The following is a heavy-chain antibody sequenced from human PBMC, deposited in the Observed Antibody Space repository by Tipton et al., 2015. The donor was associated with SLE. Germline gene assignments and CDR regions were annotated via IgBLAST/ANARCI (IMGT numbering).Heavy chain of an antibody. CDR1: GGSFSGYY. D-gene: IGHD5-12*01. CDR2: INHSGST. CDR3: ARGRYSGSAY. V-gene: IGHV4-34*01. J-gene: IGHJ4*02. Sequence: TLSLTCAVYGGSFSGYYWSWIRQPPGKGLEWIGEINHSGSTNYNPSLKSRVTISVGTSKNQFSLKLNSVTAADTAVYYCARGRYSGSAYWGQGTLVTVSS.